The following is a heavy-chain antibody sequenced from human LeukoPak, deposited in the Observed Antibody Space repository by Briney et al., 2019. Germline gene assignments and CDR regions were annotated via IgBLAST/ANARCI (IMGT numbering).Heavy chain of an antibody. CDR3: ARHSAYYDFWSGYSTFDF. V-gene: IGHV4-39*01. CDR2: IYYSGST. Sequence: SETLSLTCTVSGGSISSSSYYWGWIRQPPGKGLEWIGSIYYSGSTYYNPSLKSRVTISVDTSKNQFSLKLSSVTAADTAVYYCARHSAYYDFWSGYSTFDFWGQGTLVTVSS. CDR1: GGSISSSSYY. D-gene: IGHD3-3*01. J-gene: IGHJ4*02.